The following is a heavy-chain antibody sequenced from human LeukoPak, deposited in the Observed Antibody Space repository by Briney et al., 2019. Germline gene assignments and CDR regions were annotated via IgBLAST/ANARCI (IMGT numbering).Heavy chain of an antibody. CDR1: GGSFSGYY. J-gene: IGHJ5*02. V-gene: IGHV4-34*01. CDR2: INHSGST. D-gene: IGHD2-2*01. CDR3: ARRDCSSTSCYRRLNWFDP. Sequence: SETLSLTCAVYGGSFSGYYWSWIRQPPGKGLEWIGEINHSGSTNYNPSLKSRVTISVDTSKNQFSLKLSSVTAADTAVYHCARRDCSSTSCYRRLNWFDPWGQGTLVTVSS.